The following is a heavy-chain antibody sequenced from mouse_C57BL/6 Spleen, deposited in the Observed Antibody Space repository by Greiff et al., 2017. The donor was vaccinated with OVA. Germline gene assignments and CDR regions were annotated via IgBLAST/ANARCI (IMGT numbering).Heavy chain of an antibody. J-gene: IGHJ2*01. CDR2: INPGSGGT. V-gene: IGHV1-54*01. CDR1: GYAFTNYL. Sequence: VQLQQSGAELVRPGTSVKVSCKASGYAFTNYLIEWVKQRPGQGLEWIGVINPGSGGTNYNEKFKGKATLTADKSSSTAYMQLSSLTSEDSAVYFCARSVEGDYWGQGTTLTVSS. CDR3: ARSVEGDY.